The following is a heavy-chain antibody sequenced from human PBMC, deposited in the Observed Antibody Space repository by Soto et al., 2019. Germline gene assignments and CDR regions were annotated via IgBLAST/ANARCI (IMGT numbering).Heavy chain of an antibody. CDR3: ARGTMVRAVIRNYAMDV. Sequence: GGSLRLSCAASGFKFSDYGLYWVRQPTGKGLEWVSGRRLTGDPYYADSVKGRFTISRENAKRSLYLQMNSLRAGDTAVYYCARGTMVRAVIRNYAMDVWGRGTTVTVSS. CDR2: RRLTGDP. V-gene: IGHV3-13*05. J-gene: IGHJ6*02. CDR1: GFKFSDYG. D-gene: IGHD3-10*01.